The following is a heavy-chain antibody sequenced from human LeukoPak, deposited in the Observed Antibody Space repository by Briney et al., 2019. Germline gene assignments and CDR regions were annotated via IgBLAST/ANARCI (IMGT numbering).Heavy chain of an antibody. V-gene: IGHV1-2*06. J-gene: IGHJ4*02. CDR1: GYTFTSYY. D-gene: IGHD3-22*01. CDR3: AAIHSSGYYSY. Sequence: ASVKVSCKASGYTFTSYYMHWVRQAPGQGLEWMGRINPNSGGTNYEQKFQGRVTITRDTSISSAYMELSRLRSDDTAVYYCAAIHSSGYYSYWGQGTLVTVSS. CDR2: INPNSGGT.